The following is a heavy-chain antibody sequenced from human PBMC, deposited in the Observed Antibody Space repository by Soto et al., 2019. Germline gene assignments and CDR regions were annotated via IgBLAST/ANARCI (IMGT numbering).Heavy chain of an antibody. D-gene: IGHD6-13*01. V-gene: IGHV1-2*02. Sequence: ASVKVSCKASGYTFIAYFIHWVRQAPGQGLEWMGWINPNSGDTSYAQKFQGRVTMTRDTSIRTAYMELSRLRSDDTAVFYCAKIAAVGDFDFGGRGPQVTVPS. CDR3: AKIAAVGDFDF. CDR1: GYTFIAYF. J-gene: IGHJ5*01. CDR2: INPNSGDT.